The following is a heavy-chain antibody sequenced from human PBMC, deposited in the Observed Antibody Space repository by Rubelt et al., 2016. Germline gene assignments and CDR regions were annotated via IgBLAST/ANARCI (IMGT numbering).Heavy chain of an antibody. J-gene: IGHJ4*02. V-gene: IGHV1-18*01. CDR1: GYTFTSYG. CDR3: ARYRAVAGDIDY. D-gene: IGHD6-19*01. Sequence: QVQLVQSGAEVKKPGASVKVSCKASGYTFTSYGISRGRQAPGQGLEWMGWICAYNGHKHYAQKRQGRVTTTTDTSTSTAYMELRSLRSDDTAVYYCARYRAVAGDIDYWGQGTLVTVSS. CDR2: ICAYNGHK.